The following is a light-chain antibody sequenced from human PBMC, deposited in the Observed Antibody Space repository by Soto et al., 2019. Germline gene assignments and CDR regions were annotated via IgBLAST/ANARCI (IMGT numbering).Light chain of an antibody. CDR1: QSIGSN. CDR3: QQYYRWWT. CDR2: GAS. V-gene: IGKV3-15*01. Sequence: EIVMTQSPATLSVSPVERATLSCRAGQSIGSNLAWYQHKPGQAPRLLIYGASTGATGIPPRFSGSGSGTEFTLTISSLQSEDIAVYYCQQYYRWWTFGQGTKVDIK. J-gene: IGKJ1*01.